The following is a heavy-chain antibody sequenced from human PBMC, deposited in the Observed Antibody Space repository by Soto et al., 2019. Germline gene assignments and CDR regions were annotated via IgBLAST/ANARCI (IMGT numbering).Heavy chain of an antibody. V-gene: IGHV5-10-1*01. D-gene: IGHD6-13*01. CDR3: ARIGARVYSSSWYGGGYYYYGMDV. CDR2: VDPSDSYT. Sequence: PGESLKISCKGSGYSFTSYWINWVRQMPGKGLEWMGRVDPSDSYTNYSPSFQGHVTISADKSISTAYLQWSSLKASDTAMYYCARIGARVYSSSWYGGGYYYYGMDVWGQGTTVTSP. CDR1: GYSFTSYW. J-gene: IGHJ6*02.